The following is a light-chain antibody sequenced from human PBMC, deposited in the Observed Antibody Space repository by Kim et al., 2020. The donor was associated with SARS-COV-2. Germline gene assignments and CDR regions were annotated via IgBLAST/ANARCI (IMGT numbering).Light chain of an antibody. CDR1: LSVSSY. CDR3: QQRSNWPPKLT. Sequence: EIVLTQSPATLSLSPGERATLSCRASLSVSSYLAWYQQKPGQAPRLLIYDASNRATGIPARFSGSGSGTDFTLTISSLEPEDFAVYYCQQRSNWPPKLTFGGGTKVDIK. V-gene: IGKV3-11*01. CDR2: DAS. J-gene: IGKJ4*01.